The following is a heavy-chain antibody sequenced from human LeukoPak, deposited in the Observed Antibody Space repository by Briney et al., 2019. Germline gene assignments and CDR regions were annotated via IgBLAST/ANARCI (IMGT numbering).Heavy chain of an antibody. CDR1: GGSISSGDYY. Sequence: KPSQTLSLTCTVSGGSISSGDYYWSWIRQPPGKGLEWIGYIYYSGSTYYNPSLKSRVTISVDRSKNQFSLKLSSVTAADTAVYYCARGISGDFWSGYYHWFDPWGQGTLVTVSS. CDR2: IYYSGST. CDR3: ARGISGDFWSGYYHWFDP. J-gene: IGHJ5*02. V-gene: IGHV4-30-4*01. D-gene: IGHD3-3*01.